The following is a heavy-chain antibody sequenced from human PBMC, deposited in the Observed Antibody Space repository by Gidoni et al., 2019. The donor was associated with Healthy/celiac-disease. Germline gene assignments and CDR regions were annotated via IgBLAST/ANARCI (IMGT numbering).Heavy chain of an antibody. CDR2: ISSSSSYI. J-gene: IGHJ4*02. CDR3: ARDFRYCSGGSCYSAFDY. V-gene: IGHV3-21*01. CDR1: GFTFSRYG. Sequence: EVQLVESGGGLVKPGGSLRLSCAASGFTFSRYGMNWVRQAPGKGLEWVSSISSSSSYIYYADSVKGRFTISRDNAKNSLYLQMNSLRAEDTAVYYCARDFRYCSGGSCYSAFDYWGQGTLVTVSS. D-gene: IGHD2-15*01.